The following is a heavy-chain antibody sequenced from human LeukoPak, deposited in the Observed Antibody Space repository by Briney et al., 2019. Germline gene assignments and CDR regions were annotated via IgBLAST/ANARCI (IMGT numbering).Heavy chain of an antibody. D-gene: IGHD6-19*01. CDR3: ARAPFKAGYFDY. CDR2: INPSGGST. V-gene: IGHV1-46*01. J-gene: IGHJ4*02. CDR1: GYTFTSYY. Sequence: GASVKVSCKAPGYTFTSYYMHWVRQAPGQGLEWMGIINPSGGSTSYAQKFQGRVTMTRDTSTSTVYMELSSLRSEDTAVYYCARAPFKAGYFDYWGQGTLVTVSS.